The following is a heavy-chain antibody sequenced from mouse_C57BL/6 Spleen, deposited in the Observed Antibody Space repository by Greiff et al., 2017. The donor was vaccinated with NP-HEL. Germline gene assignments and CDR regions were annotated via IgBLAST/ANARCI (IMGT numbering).Heavy chain of an antibody. D-gene: IGHD2-1*01. Sequence: VQLQQSGAELVKPGASVKLSCKASGYTFTSYWMQWVQQRPGQGLEWIGEIDPSDSYTNYNQKFKGKATLTVDTSSSTAYMQLSSLTSEDSAVYYCSRTYGSYVAMDYWGQGTSVTVSS. J-gene: IGHJ4*01. CDR2: IDPSDSYT. CDR3: SRTYGSYVAMDY. CDR1: GYTFTSYW. V-gene: IGHV1-50*01.